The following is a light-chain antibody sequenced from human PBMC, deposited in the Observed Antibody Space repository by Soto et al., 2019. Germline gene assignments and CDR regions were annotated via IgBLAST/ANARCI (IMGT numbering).Light chain of an antibody. J-gene: IGKJ1*01. Sequence: DTPITQSPSSLSASVGDRVTITCRASQSISSYLNWYQQKPGKAPKLLIYAASSLQSGVPSRFSGSGSGTDFTLTISSLQPKDFATYYCLQHNSYPRTFGQGTKVDIK. CDR1: QSISSY. V-gene: IGKV1-39*01. CDR2: AAS. CDR3: LQHNSYPRT.